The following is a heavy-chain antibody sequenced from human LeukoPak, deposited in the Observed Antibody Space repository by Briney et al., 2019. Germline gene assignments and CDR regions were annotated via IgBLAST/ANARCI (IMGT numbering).Heavy chain of an antibody. CDR1: GFTFSSYA. Sequence: QAGGSLRISCAASGFTFSSYAMSWVRQAPGKGQEWVSAISGSGGSTYYADSVKGRFTISRDNSKNTLYLQMNSLRAEDTAVYYCAKVWQQLPALYYYYGMDVWGQGTTVTVSS. D-gene: IGHD6-13*01. CDR2: ISGSGGST. CDR3: AKVWQQLPALYYYYGMDV. V-gene: IGHV3-23*01. J-gene: IGHJ6*02.